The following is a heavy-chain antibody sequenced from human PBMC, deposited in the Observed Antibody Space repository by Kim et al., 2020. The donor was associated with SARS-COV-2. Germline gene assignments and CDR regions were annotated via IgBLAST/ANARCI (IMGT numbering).Heavy chain of an antibody. Sequence: ASVKVSCKASGYTFANNGITWVRQAPGQGLEWMGWISPYNGATSYAQKFQGRVTLTTDTSTTTASMDLRSLTSDDTAMYYCARFASGWYVPHHNYFYYYMDVWGKGTADTVSS. J-gene: IGHJ6*03. CDR3: ARFASGWYVPHHNYFYYYMDV. V-gene: IGHV1-18*01. D-gene: IGHD6-19*01. CDR1: GYTFANNG. CDR2: ISPYNGAT.